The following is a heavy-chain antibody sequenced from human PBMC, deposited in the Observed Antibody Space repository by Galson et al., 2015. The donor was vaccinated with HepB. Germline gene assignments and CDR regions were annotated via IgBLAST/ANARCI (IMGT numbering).Heavy chain of an antibody. CDR2: ITSSGGST. CDR3: VRESLMAMVTFDL. Sequence: SLRLSCAAPGFTFSSFAMSWVRQAPGKGLEWVSTITSSGGSTYYADSVKGRFTISRDNSKSTLYLQLSSLRAEDTAVYYCVRESLMAMVTFDLWGRGTLVTVFS. CDR1: GFTFSSFA. V-gene: IGHV3-23*01. J-gene: IGHJ4*02. D-gene: IGHD5-18*01.